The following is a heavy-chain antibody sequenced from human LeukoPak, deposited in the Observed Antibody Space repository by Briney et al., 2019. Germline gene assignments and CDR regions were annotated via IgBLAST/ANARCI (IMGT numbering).Heavy chain of an antibody. CDR3: AKDYYYGSGSYYGMEV. CDR2: ISWNSGSI. J-gene: IGHJ6*02. Sequence: PGTSLSLSCAASGFTFDDYAMHCVRQAAGKGLEWVSGISWNSGSIGYADSVKGRFTISRDNAKNSLYLQMNSLRAEDTALYYCAKDYYYGSGSYYGMEVWGQGTTVTVSS. V-gene: IGHV3-9*01. D-gene: IGHD3-10*01. CDR1: GFTFDDYA.